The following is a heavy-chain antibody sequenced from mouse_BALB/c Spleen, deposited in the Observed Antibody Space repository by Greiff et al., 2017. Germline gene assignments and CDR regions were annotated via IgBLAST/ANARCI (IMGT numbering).Heavy chain of an antibody. CDR3: ARADYYGSSSWFAY. D-gene: IGHD1-1*01. J-gene: IGHJ3*01. V-gene: IGHV5-9-4*01. Sequence: EVQRVESGGGLVKPGGSLKLSCAASGFTFSSYAMSWVRQSPEKRLEWVAEISSGGSYTYYPDTVTGRFTISRDNAKNTLYLEMSSLRSEDTAMYYCARADYYGSSSWFAYWGQGTLVTVSA. CDR2: ISSGGSYT. CDR1: GFTFSSYA.